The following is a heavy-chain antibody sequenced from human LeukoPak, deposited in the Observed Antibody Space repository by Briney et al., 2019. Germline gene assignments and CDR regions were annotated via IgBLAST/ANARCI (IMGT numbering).Heavy chain of an antibody. J-gene: IGHJ6*02. CDR2: IYPGDSDI. CDR3: VRRPGRQYYNYYGLDV. V-gene: IGHV5-51*01. CDR1: GYSFTSYW. D-gene: IGHD3-10*01. Sequence: GESLKISCKGSGYSFTSYWIGWVRQMPGKGLEWMGIIYPGDSDIRYSPSFQGQVTISADKSISTAYLQWRSLKAADSAMYYCVRRPGRQYYNYYGLDVWGQGTTVTVSS.